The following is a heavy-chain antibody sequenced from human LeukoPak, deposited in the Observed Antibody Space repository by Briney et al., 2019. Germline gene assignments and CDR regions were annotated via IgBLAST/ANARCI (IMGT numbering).Heavy chain of an antibody. CDR2: IYTSGST. CDR3: ARDFRLWGPPGTYYYYYYMDV. J-gene: IGHJ6*03. CDR1: GGSISSYY. V-gene: IGHV4-4*07. D-gene: IGHD1-14*01. Sequence: SETLSLTRTVSGGSISSYYWSWIRQPAGKGLEWIGRIYTSGSTNYNPSLKSRVNMSVDTSKNQFSLKLSSVTAADTAVYYCARDFRLWGPPGTYYYYYYMDVWGKGTTVTISS.